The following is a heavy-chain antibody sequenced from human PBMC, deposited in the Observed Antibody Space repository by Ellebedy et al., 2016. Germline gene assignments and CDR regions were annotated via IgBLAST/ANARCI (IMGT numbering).Heavy chain of an antibody. CDR1: GLNFNTFF. V-gene: IGHV3-23*01. CDR3: RQGHYFDQ. J-gene: IGHJ4*02. CDR2: ISPGSDIT. Sequence: GESLKISXTASGLNFNTFFMTWVRQAPGKGLEWVSTISPGSDITRLADSVKGRFTISRDNFKNSVYLRMNSLRVEDTAVYYCRQGHYFDQWGQGALVTVSS.